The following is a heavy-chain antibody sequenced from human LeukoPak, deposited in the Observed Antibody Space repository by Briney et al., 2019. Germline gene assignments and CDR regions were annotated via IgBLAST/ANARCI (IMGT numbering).Heavy chain of an antibody. CDR3: ARGTQQLFNY. D-gene: IGHD6-13*01. CDR1: GVSFSGYY. V-gene: IGHV4-34*01. Sequence: SETLSLTCAVYGVSFSGYYWSWIRQPPGKGLEWIGEINHSGSTNYNPSLKSRVTISVDTSKNQFSLKLSSVTAADTAVYYCARGTQQLFNYWGQGTLVTVSS. J-gene: IGHJ4*02. CDR2: INHSGST.